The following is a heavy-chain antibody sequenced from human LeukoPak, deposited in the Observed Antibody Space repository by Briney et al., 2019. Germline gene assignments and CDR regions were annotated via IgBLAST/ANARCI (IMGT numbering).Heavy chain of an antibody. CDR3: ARMSGYYYVGYFDL. V-gene: IGHV3-20*01. CDR2: INWNGGST. CDR1: GSTFDDYG. Sequence: GGSLRLSCAASGSTFDDYGMSWVRQAPGKGLDWVSGINWNGGSTGYADSVKGRFTISRDNAKNSLYLQMNSLRAEDTALYHCARMSGYYYVGYFDLWGRGTLVTVSS. J-gene: IGHJ2*01. D-gene: IGHD3-22*01.